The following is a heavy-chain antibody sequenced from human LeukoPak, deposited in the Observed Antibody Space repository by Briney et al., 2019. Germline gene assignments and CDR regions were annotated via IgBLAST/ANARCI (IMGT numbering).Heavy chain of an antibody. CDR1: GYTFTSYG. J-gene: IGHJ6*03. CDR3: ARENTIFGVVTPYYYYYMDV. V-gene: IGHV1-18*01. Sequence: ASVKVSCKASGYTFTSYGISWVRQAPGQGLEWMGWISAYNGNTNYAQKLQGRVTMTTDTSTSTAHMELRSLRSDDTAVYYCARENTIFGVVTPYYYYYMDVWGKGTTVTVSS. CDR2: ISAYNGNT. D-gene: IGHD3-3*01.